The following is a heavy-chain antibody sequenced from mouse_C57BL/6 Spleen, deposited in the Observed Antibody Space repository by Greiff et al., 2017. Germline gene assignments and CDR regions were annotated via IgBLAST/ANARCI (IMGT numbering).Heavy chain of an antibody. CDR1: GYTFPGYW. CDR3: ARSALYDYDGAY. CDR2: ILPGSGST. V-gene: IGHV1-9*01. Sequence: VKLQESGAELMNPGASVQLSCKANGYTFPGYWIVWVKPRPGHGLEWIGEILPGSGSTNYNEKFKGKATFTADTSSNTAYMQLSSLTTEDSAIYYCARSALYDYDGAYWGQGTLVTVSA. D-gene: IGHD2-4*01. J-gene: IGHJ3*01.